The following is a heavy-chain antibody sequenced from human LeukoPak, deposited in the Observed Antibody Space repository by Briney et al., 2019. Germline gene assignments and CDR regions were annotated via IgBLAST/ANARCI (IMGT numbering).Heavy chain of an antibody. Sequence: PGGSLRLSCASSGFTVSSNYMTWVRQAPGQGLEWVSVMYSGGSTYYADSVKGRFTISRDNSKNTLYLQMNSLKVEDTAVYYCARGELSTFDYWGQGTLVTVSS. D-gene: IGHD3-16*02. V-gene: IGHV3-53*01. CDR1: GFTVSSNY. J-gene: IGHJ4*02. CDR2: MYSGGST. CDR3: ARGELSTFDY.